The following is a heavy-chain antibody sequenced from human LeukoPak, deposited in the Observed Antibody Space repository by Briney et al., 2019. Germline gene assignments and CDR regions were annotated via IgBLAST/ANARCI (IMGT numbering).Heavy chain of an antibody. V-gene: IGHV3-23*01. D-gene: IGHD6-13*01. J-gene: IGHJ4*02. CDR3: AKVQQLATIYYFDY. Sequence: GGSLRLSCAASGFTFSSYAMSWVRQAPGKGLEWVSSMSGSGGTTYYADSVKGRFAISRDNSKNTLYLQMSSLRTEDTALYYCAKVQQLATIYYFDYWGQGSLVTVSS. CDR2: MSGSGGTT. CDR1: GFTFSSYA.